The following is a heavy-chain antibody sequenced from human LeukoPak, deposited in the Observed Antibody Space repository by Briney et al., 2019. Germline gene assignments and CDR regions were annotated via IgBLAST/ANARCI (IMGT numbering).Heavy chain of an antibody. CDR3: ARDPGGQQLEYGMDV. Sequence: GGSLRPSCAASGFTVSSNYMSWVRQAPGKGLEWVSVIYSGGSAYYADSVKGRFTISRDNSKNTLYLQMNSLRAEDTAVYYCARDPGGQQLEYGMDVWGKGTTVTVSS. V-gene: IGHV3-53*01. CDR1: GFTVSSNY. CDR2: IYSGGSA. D-gene: IGHD6-13*01. J-gene: IGHJ6*04.